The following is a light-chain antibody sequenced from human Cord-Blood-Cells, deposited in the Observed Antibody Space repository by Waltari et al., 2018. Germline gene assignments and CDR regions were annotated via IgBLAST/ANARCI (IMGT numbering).Light chain of an antibody. CDR1: QSIRSY. J-gene: IGKJ2*01. Sequence: DIQMNQPPSSLSASVGDRVTITCRASQSIRSYLNWYQQKPGKAPKLLIYAASSLQSGVPSRFSGSGSGTDFTLTISSLQPEDFATYYCQQSYSTPYTFGQRTKLEIK. CDR3: QQSYSTPYT. CDR2: AAS. V-gene: IGKV1-39*01.